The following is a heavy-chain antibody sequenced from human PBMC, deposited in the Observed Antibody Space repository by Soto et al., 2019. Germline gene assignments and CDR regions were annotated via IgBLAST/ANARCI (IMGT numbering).Heavy chain of an antibody. CDR3: ASGDCSSTSCPYDAFDI. CDR1: GYTFTSYA. Sequence: ASVKVSCKASGYTFTSYAMHWVRQAPGQRLEWMGWINAGNGNTKYSQKFQGRVTITRDTSASTAYMELSSLRSEDTAVYFCASGDCSSTSCPYDAFDIWGQGTMVTVSS. CDR2: INAGNGNT. D-gene: IGHD2-2*01. J-gene: IGHJ3*02. V-gene: IGHV1-3*01.